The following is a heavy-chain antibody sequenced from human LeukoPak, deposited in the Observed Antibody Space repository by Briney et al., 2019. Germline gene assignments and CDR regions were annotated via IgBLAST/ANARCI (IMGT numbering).Heavy chain of an antibody. J-gene: IGHJ4*02. V-gene: IGHV4-59*01. CDR2: IYCSGST. CDR1: GGSISSYY. D-gene: IGHD4-23*01. CDR3: ARGIPDYGGNTGHYFDY. Sequence: SETLSLTCTVSGGSISSYYWSWIRQPPGKGLEWIGYIYCSGSTNYNPSLKSRVTISVDTSKNQFSLKLSSVTAADTAAYYCARGIPDYGGNTGHYFDYWGQGTLVTVSS.